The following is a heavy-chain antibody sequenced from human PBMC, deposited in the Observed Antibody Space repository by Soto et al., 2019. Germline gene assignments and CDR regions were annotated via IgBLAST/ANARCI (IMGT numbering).Heavy chain of an antibody. CDR2: IYYSGST. CDR3: ARHVIAANWFDP. D-gene: IGHD6-6*01. V-gene: IGHV4-59*08. J-gene: IGHJ5*02. CDR1: GGSISSYY. Sequence: SETLSLTCTVSGGSISSYYLSWIRQPPGKGLEWIGYIYYSGSTNYNPSLKSRVTISVDTSKNQFSLKLSSVTAADTAVYYCARHVIAANWFDPWGQGTLVTVSS.